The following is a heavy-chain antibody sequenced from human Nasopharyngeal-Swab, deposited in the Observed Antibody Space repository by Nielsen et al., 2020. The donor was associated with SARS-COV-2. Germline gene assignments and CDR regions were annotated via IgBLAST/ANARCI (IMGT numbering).Heavy chain of an antibody. V-gene: IGHV3-7*03. D-gene: IGHD2-2*01. J-gene: IGHJ6*03. CDR1: GFPLRNYW. Sequence: GESLKISCAASGFPLRNYWMTWVRQAPGKGLEWVANIKHDGSEEYYVDSVKGRFTISRDNAENFLYLQMNSLRADDTAVYYCARDPSTDYYYMDVWGKGTTVTVSS. CDR3: ARDPSTDYYYMDV. CDR2: IKHDGSEE.